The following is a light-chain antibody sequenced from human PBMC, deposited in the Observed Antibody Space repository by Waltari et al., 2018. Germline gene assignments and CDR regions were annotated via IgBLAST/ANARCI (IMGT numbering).Light chain of an antibody. Sequence: DIQMTQSPSTLSASVGDRVTITCRASQSISSWLAWYQQKPGKAPKLLINKASSLESGVPSRFSGSGSGTEFTLTISSLQPDDFATYYCQQYNSYSSYTFGQGTKLEIK. CDR3: QQYNSYSSYT. CDR1: QSISSW. CDR2: KAS. V-gene: IGKV1-5*03. J-gene: IGKJ2*01.